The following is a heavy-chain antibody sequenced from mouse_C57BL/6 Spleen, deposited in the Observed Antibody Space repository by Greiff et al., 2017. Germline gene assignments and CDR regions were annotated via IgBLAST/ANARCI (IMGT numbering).Heavy chain of an antibody. CDR3: ARTSYYRNYKDY. D-gene: IGHD2-1*01. CDR2: ISSGSSTI. CDR1: GFTFSDYG. V-gene: IGHV5-17*01. J-gene: IGHJ2*01. Sequence: SGGGLVKPGGSLKLSCAASGFTFSDYGMSWVRQAPEKRLEWVAYISSGSSTIYYADTVKGRFTISRDNANNTLFLQMTSLRSEDTAMYDCARTSYYRNYKDYWGQGTTLTVSS.